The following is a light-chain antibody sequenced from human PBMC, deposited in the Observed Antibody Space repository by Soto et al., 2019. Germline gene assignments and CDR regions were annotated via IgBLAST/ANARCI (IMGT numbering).Light chain of an antibody. J-gene: IGKJ1*01. CDR1: QSINKW. CDR2: EVS. Sequence: DILLTQSPSTLSASVGGRVTISCRASQSINKWLAWYQHKPGKAPNLLIYEVSTLHSGVPSRFSGSGSGTEFTLTISSLRPDDFATYYCQHYSGDRATFGQGTKVDIK. CDR3: QHYSGDRAT. V-gene: IGKV1-5*03.